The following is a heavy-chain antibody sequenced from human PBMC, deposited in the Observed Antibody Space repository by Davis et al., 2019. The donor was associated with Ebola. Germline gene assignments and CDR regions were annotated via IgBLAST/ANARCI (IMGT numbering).Heavy chain of an antibody. CDR3: ARDPDYGDYTGPFGY. D-gene: IGHD4-17*01. Sequence: GESLKISCAASGFTFRSYWMSWVRQAPGKGLEWVANIKQDGSEKYYVDSVKGRFTIPRDNAKNSLYLQMNSLRAEDTAVYYCARDPDYGDYTGPFGYWGQGTLVTVSS. J-gene: IGHJ4*01. CDR1: GFTFRSYW. CDR2: IKQDGSEK. V-gene: IGHV3-7*01.